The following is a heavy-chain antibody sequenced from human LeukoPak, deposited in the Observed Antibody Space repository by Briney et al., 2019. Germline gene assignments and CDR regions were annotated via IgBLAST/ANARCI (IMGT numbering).Heavy chain of an antibody. V-gene: IGHV3-23*01. D-gene: IGHD6-19*01. J-gene: IGHJ4*02. Sequence: GGSLRLSCAASGFTFSSYAMSWVRQAPGKGLEWVSAISGSGGSTYYADSVKGRFAISRDNSKNTLYLQMNSLRAEDTAVYYCAKDLLIAVAGLFDYWGQGTLVTVSS. CDR3: AKDLLIAVAGLFDY. CDR2: ISGSGGST. CDR1: GFTFSSYA.